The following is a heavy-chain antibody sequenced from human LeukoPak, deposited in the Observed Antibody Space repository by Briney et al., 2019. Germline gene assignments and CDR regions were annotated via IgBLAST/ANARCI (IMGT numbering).Heavy chain of an antibody. CDR3: ARVELYCSSTSCYVYYYGMDV. CDR2: INPNSGGT. Sequence: GASVKVSCKASGYTFTGYYIHWVRQAPGQGLEWMGWINPNSGGTNYAQKFQGRVTMTRDTSISTAYMELSRLRSDDTAVYYCARVELYCSSTSCYVYYYGMDVWGQGTTVTVSS. V-gene: IGHV1-2*02. D-gene: IGHD2-2*01. CDR1: GYTFTGYY. J-gene: IGHJ6*02.